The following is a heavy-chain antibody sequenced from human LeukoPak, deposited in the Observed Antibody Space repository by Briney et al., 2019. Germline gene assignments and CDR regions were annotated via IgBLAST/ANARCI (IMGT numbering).Heavy chain of an antibody. CDR3: AKFPRPGRELPPPVDY. Sequence: GGSLRLSCAASGFTFSSYAMSWVRQAPGKGLEWVSAISGSGGSTYYADSVKGRFTISRDNSKNTLYLQMNSLRAEDTAVYYCAKFPRPGRELPPPVDYRGQGTPVTVSS. J-gene: IGHJ4*02. CDR1: GFTFSSYA. CDR2: ISGSGGST. D-gene: IGHD1-26*01. V-gene: IGHV3-23*01.